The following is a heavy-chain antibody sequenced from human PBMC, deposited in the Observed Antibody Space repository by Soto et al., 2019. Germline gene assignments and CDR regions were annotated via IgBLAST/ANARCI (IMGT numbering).Heavy chain of an antibody. CDR1: GSIFSGYG. Sequence: QKYLVESGGGVVQPGGSLRLSCVASGSIFSGYGMHWIRQAPGKGLEWVAVIWYDGSNKYYADSVKGRFTISRDNSKNMLYLXXXXXXAEDTAVYYCARDGIGGTVFRGFCDYWGQGTLVTVSS. V-gene: IGHV3-33*01. D-gene: IGHD1-7*01. J-gene: IGHJ4*02. CDR2: IWYDGSNK. CDR3: ARDGIGGTVFRGFCDY.